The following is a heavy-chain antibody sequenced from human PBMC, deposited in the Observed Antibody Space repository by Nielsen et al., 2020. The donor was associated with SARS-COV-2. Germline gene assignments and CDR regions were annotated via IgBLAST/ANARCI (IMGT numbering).Heavy chain of an antibody. CDR2: ISSTGGYT. D-gene: IGHD3-16*01. CDR3: ARVRSGANWFVL. V-gene: IGHV3-11*05. Sequence: GESLKISCAASGFTLSDLYMSWIRQAPGKGLEWVAFISSTGGYTNYAESVEGRFTISRDNAKNSLYLQMNSLRVEDQAVYYCARVRSGANWFVLWGQGTLVTVSS. CDR1: GFTLSDLY. J-gene: IGHJ5*01.